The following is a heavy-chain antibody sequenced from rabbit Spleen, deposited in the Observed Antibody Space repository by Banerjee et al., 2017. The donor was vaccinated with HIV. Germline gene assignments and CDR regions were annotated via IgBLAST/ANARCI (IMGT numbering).Heavy chain of an antibody. D-gene: IGHD4-1*01. CDR3: ARDLVGVIGWNFGW. CDR1: GVSFSSSYY. V-gene: IGHV1S45*01. J-gene: IGHJ6*01. Sequence: QEQLVESGGGLVQPGASLTLTCIASGVSFSSSYYMCWVRQAPGKGLEWIACIYGGDETITSYYANWAKGRFTISNASSTTVTLQMTSLTAADTATYFCARDLVGVIGWNFGWWGPGTLVTVS. CDR2: IYGGDETITS.